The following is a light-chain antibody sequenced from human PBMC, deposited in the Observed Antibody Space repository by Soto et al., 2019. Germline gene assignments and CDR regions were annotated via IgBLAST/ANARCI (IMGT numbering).Light chain of an antibody. J-gene: IGLJ1*01. CDR2: DVS. CDR1: SSDVGGYNR. Sequence: QSVLTQPPSVSGSPGQSVTISCIGTSSDVGGYNRVSWYQQPPGKAPKLLIYDVSNRPSGGSTRFSGSKSGNTASLTISGLQAEDEADYYCTSYATGSAYVFGPGTKLTVL. CDR3: TSYATGSAYV. V-gene: IGLV2-18*02.